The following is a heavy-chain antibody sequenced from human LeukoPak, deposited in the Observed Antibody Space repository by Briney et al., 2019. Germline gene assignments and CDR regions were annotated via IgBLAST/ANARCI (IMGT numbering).Heavy chain of an antibody. CDR2: INPNSGGT. V-gene: IGHV1-2*02. J-gene: IGHJ3*02. CDR1: GYTLTELS. CDR3: ARDKVGASLDI. Sequence: ASVKVSCKVSGYTLTELSMHWVRQAPGQGLEWMGWINPNSGGTNYAQKFQGRVTMTRDTSISTAYMELSRLRSDDTAVYYCARDKVGASLDIWGQGTMVTVSS. D-gene: IGHD1-26*01.